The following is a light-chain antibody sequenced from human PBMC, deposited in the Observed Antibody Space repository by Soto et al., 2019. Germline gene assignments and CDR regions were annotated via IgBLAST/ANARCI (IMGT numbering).Light chain of an antibody. CDR3: QSYDSSLSAYV. J-gene: IGLJ1*01. CDR1: SSNIGAGYD. V-gene: IGLV1-40*01. Sequence: QSVLTRPPSVSGAPGQSVTMSCTGSSSNIGAGYDVHWYQQLPGTAPKLLIYGNSNRPSGVPDRFSGSKSGTSASLAITGLQAEDEADYYCQSYDSSLSAYVFGTGTKVTVL. CDR2: GNS.